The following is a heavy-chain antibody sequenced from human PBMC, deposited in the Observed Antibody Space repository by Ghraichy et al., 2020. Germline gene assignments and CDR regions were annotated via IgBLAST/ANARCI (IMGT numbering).Heavy chain of an antibody. CDR1: GGSISSYY. J-gene: IGHJ4*02. V-gene: IGHV4-59*01. Sequence: SETLSLTCTVSGGSISSYYWSWIRQPPGKGLEWIGYIYYSGSTNYNPSLKSRVTISVDTSKNQFSLKLSSVTAADTAVYYCARDRGMVSDWGQGTLVTVSS. CDR3: ARDRGMVSD. CDR2: IYYSGST. D-gene: IGHD2-8*01.